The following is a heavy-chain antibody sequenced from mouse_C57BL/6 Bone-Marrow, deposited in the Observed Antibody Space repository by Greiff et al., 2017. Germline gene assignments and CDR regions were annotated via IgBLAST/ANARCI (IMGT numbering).Heavy chain of an antibody. V-gene: IGHV1-63*02. Sequence: QVQLQQSGAELVRPGASVKMSCKASGYTFTTYPIDWVKQRPGQGLEWIGYIYPGSGYTKYNEKFKGKATLTADTSSSTAYMQLSRLTSEDSAVYYCARAGALWDMYVGGRGTAATVSS. J-gene: IGHJ1*03. D-gene: IGHD3-3*01. CDR2: IYPGSGYT. CDR3: ARAGALWDMYV. CDR1: GYTFTTYP.